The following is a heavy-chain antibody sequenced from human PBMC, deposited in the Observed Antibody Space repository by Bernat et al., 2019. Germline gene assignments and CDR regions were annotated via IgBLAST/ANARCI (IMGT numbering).Heavy chain of an antibody. CDR1: GFTFSSYA. CDR3: AKEGSSDWALFDY. D-gene: IGHD6-19*01. Sequence: QVQLVESGGGVVQPGRSLRLSCAASGFTFSSYAMHWVRQAPGKGLEWVAVISYDGSNKYYADSVKGQFTISRDNSKNTLYLQMNSLRVEDTAVYYCAKEGSSDWALFDYWGQGTLVTVSS. CDR2: ISYDGSNK. J-gene: IGHJ4*02. V-gene: IGHV3-30-3*01.